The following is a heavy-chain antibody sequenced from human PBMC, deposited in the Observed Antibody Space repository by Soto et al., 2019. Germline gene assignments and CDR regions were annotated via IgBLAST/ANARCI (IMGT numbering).Heavy chain of an antibody. D-gene: IGHD3-16*01. CDR3: AWCSGRRHVFTFDYGLDV. CDR1: GFSVGDNY. CDR2: SSSSGGYT. V-gene: IGHV3-11*06. Sequence: QVQLVESGGGLVEPGGSLRLSCAASGFSVGDNYMTWIRQAPGKGLEWLSYSSSSGGYTNYADSVKGRFTISRDNAKNSLYLQMDSLRAEDTAVYFCAWCSGRRHVFTFDYGLDVWGQGTTVTVSS. J-gene: IGHJ6*02.